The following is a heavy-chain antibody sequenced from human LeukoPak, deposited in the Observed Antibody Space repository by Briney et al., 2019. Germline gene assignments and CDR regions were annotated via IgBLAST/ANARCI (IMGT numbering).Heavy chain of an antibody. CDR3: AREEALVVVAATSWKLNWFDP. J-gene: IGHJ5*02. CDR2: IIPIFGIA. Sequence: SVKVSCKASGGTFSSYAISWVRQAPGQGLEWMGRIIPIFGIANYAQKFQGRVTTTADKSTSTAYMELSSLRSEDTAVYYCAREEALVVVAATSWKLNWFDPWGQGTLVTVSS. V-gene: IGHV1-69*10. CDR1: GGTFSSYA. D-gene: IGHD2-15*01.